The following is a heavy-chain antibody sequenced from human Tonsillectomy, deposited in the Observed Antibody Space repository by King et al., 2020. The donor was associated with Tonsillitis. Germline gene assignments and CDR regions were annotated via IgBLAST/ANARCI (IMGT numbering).Heavy chain of an antibody. Sequence: VQLQESGPGLVKPSETLSLTCTVSGGSISSYYWSWIRQPPGKGLGWIGYLYHSGNTYYNPSLKSRVTMSVDKSKNQFSLNLSSVTAADTAVYYCARHLYNSGWTIHIWGQGTMVTVSS. V-gene: IGHV4-59*08. D-gene: IGHD6-19*01. J-gene: IGHJ3*02. CDR1: GGSISSYY. CDR2: LYHSGNT. CDR3: ARHLYNSGWTIHI.